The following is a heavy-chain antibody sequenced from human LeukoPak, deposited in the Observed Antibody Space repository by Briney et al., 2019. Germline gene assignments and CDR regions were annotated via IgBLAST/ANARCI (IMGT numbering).Heavy chain of an antibody. CDR1: GFSFSSYA. J-gene: IGHJ4*02. V-gene: IGHV3-23*01. Sequence: PGGSLRLSCEASGFSFSSYALSWVRQAPGRGLEWVSAISGSGGNTYYADSVKGRFTISRDNAKNSLYLQMNSLRDEDTAVYYCARDPDLYDYWGQGTLVTVSS. CDR2: ISGSGGNT. D-gene: IGHD1-14*01. CDR3: ARDPDLYDY.